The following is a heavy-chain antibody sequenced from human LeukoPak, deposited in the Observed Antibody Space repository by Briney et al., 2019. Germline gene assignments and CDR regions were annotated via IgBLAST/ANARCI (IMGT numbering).Heavy chain of an antibody. CDR2: ISSSGSTI. V-gene: IGHV3-11*01. CDR3: ARTYYRKGLFDY. CDR1: GFSFSGYA. J-gene: IGHJ4*02. D-gene: IGHD3-10*01. Sequence: GGSLRLSCASSGFSFSGYAMIWVRQAPGKGLEWVSYISSSGSTIYYADSVKGRFTISRDNAKNSLYLQMNSLRAEDTAVYYCARTYYRKGLFDYWGQGTLVTVSS.